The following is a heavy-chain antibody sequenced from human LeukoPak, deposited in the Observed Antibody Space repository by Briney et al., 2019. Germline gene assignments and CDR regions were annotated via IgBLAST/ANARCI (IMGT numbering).Heavy chain of an antibody. J-gene: IGHJ4*02. CDR2: ISWNSGSI. V-gene: IGHV3-9*01. Sequence: SLRLSCAASGFTFNDYAMHWVRQAPGKGLEWVSGISWNSGSIGYADSVKGRFTISRDNSKNTLYLQMNSLRAEDTAVYYCAKCLPAGFGELDCWGQGTLVTVSS. D-gene: IGHD3-10*01. CDR3: AKCLPAGFGELDC. CDR1: GFTFNDYA.